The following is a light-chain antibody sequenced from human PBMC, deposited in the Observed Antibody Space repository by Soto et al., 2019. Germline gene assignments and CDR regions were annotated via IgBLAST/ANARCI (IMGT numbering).Light chain of an antibody. CDR2: DAS. CDR1: QSVSYF. V-gene: IGKV3-11*01. J-gene: IGKJ4*01. CDR3: QQRSNWPPLT. Sequence: EIVLTQTPATLSLFPGERATLSCRASQSVSYFLACYQQKPGQAPRLLISDASNRATGIPARFSGSGSGTDFTLTISIVEPEGFALYYCQQRSNWPPLTLGGGTRLEIK.